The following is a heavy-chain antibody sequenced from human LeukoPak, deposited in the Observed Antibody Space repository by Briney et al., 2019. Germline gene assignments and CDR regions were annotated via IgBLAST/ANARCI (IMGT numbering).Heavy chain of an antibody. D-gene: IGHD3-22*01. Sequence: GGSLRLSCAASGFTFSSYAMSWVRQAPGKGPEWVSAISGSGGSTYCADSVKGRFTISRDNSKNTLYLQMNSLRAEDTAVYYCAKDPMIVVNFYFDYWGQGTLVTVSS. CDR2: ISGSGGST. CDR3: AKDPMIVVNFYFDY. CDR1: GFTFSSYA. J-gene: IGHJ4*02. V-gene: IGHV3-23*01.